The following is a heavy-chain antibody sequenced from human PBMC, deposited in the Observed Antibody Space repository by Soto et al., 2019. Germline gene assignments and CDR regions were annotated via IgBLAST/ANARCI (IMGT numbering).Heavy chain of an antibody. CDR3: ASHVGSGYSDY. J-gene: IGHJ4*02. D-gene: IGHD1-26*01. CDR2: IYTSGNT. CDR1: VASISDYY. V-gene: IGHV4-59*13. Sequence: PXETLSLTCNFSVASISDYYWSCIRQPPGKGLEWIGYIYTSGNTNYNPSLKRRVTISVDTSKNQFSLKLRSVTAADTAVYYCASHVGSGYSDYWGQGTLVIVSS.